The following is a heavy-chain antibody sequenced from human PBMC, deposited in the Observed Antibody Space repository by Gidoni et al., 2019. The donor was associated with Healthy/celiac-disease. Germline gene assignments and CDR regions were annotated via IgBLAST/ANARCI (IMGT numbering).Heavy chain of an antibody. D-gene: IGHD5-18*01. CDR3: AREGNTAMVNFDY. CDR1: RGNFSSYA. Sequence: QVQLVQSGAEVEKPGSSVKVFCKASRGNFSSYAISWVRQAPGQGLEWMGGIIPIFGTANYAQKFQGRVTITADESTSTAYMELSSLRSEDTAVYYCAREGNTAMVNFDYWGQGTLVTVSA. J-gene: IGHJ4*02. CDR2: IIPIFGTA. V-gene: IGHV1-69*01.